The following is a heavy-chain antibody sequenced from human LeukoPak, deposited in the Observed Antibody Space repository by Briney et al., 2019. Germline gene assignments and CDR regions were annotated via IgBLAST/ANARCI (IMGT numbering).Heavy chain of an antibody. D-gene: IGHD4-23*01. Sequence: SVKVSCKASGGTFSSYAISWVRQAPGQGLEWMGRIIPILGIANYAQRFQGRVTITADKSTSTAYMELSSLRSEDTAVYYCARNHGGIHYFDYWGQGTLVTVSS. J-gene: IGHJ4*02. CDR3: ARNHGGIHYFDY. CDR2: IIPILGIA. CDR1: GGTFSSYA. V-gene: IGHV1-69*04.